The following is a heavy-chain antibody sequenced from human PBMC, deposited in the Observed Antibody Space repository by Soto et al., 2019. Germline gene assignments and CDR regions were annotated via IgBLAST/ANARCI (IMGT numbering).Heavy chain of an antibody. D-gene: IGHD3-3*01. CDR3: ARDVGPITIFGEALSGYFDF. CDR2: IKQDGSER. J-gene: IGHJ4*02. Sequence: LRLSCAVSGFSFGTYWMSWVRQAPGKGLEWLASIKQDGSERYYLDSVKGRFTISRDNAKDSLSLQMNSLRGEDTAFYYCARDVGPITIFGEALSGYFDFWGQGTLVTVSS. CDR1: GFSFGTYW. V-gene: IGHV3-7*03.